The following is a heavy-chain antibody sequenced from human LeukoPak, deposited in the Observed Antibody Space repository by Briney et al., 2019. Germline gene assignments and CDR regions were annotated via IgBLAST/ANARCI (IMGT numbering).Heavy chain of an antibody. Sequence: SETLSLTCTVSGGSISSYYWSWIRQPPGKGLEWIGYIYYSGSTNYNPSLKSRVTISVDTSKNQFSLKLSSVTAADTAVYYCARLFGDWGAFDIWGQGTMVTVSS. CDR3: ARLFGDWGAFDI. CDR2: IYYSGST. J-gene: IGHJ3*02. CDR1: GGSISSYY. V-gene: IGHV4-59*12. D-gene: IGHD2-21*02.